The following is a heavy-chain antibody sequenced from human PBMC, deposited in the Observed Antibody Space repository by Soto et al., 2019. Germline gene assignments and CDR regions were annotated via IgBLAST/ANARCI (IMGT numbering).Heavy chain of an antibody. Sequence: QVQVVQSGVEVRRPGSSVKVSCKASGDTFKNCVISWVRQAPGQGLEWMGGIIPLFGTTDFAQRFQGRLTMTTDESTTTAYMELSRLRSEDTATYYCAAKLGFGKLSVVWGQGTTVIVSS. CDR2: IIPLFGTT. J-gene: IGHJ6*02. V-gene: IGHV1-69*01. CDR1: GDTFKNCV. CDR3: AAKLGFGKLSVV. D-gene: IGHD3-10*01.